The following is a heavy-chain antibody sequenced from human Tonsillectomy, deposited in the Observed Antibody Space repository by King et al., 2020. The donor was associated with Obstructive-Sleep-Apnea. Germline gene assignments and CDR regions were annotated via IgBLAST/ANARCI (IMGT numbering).Heavy chain of an antibody. CDR2: IYYSGRT. J-gene: IGHJ6*02. CDR1: GGSISSSSYY. CDR3: AREGDIVVVPAANMDV. V-gene: IGHV4-39*07. Sequence: QLQESGPGLVKPSETLSLTCTVSGGSISSSSYYWGWIRQPPGKGLEWIGGIYYSGRTYYNPSLKSRVTISVDTSKNKFSLKLSSVTATDTAVYYCAREGDIVVVPAANMDVWGQGTTVTVSS. D-gene: IGHD2-2*01.